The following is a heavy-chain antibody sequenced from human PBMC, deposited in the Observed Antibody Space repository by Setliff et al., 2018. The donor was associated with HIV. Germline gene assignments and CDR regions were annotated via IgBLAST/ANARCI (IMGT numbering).Heavy chain of an antibody. CDR3: ARVPVAGANWFDP. CDR1: GVSINRTDHY. V-gene: IGHV4-39*01. D-gene: IGHD2-21*01. J-gene: IGHJ5*02. CDR2: VSQSGST. Sequence: KSSETLSLTCSVSGVSINRTDHYWGWIRQSPGKRLEWIGSVSQSGSTYYNPSLKSRITISVDRSKNLFSLKLISVTAADQGVYYCARVPVAGANWFDPWGLGGSPSPQ.